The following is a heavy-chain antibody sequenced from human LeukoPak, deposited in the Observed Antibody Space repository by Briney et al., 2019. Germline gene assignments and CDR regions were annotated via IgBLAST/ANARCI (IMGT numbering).Heavy chain of an antibody. Sequence: PSETLSLTCTVSNGSISSYYWSWIRQPPGKGLEWIGEINHSGSTNYNPSLKSRVTISVDTSKNQFSLKLSSVTAADTAVYYCARKYYHGSGRRFDLWGRGTLVTVSS. CDR3: ARKYYHGSGRRFDL. V-gene: IGHV4-34*01. J-gene: IGHJ2*01. CDR1: NGSISSYY. D-gene: IGHD3-10*01. CDR2: INHSGST.